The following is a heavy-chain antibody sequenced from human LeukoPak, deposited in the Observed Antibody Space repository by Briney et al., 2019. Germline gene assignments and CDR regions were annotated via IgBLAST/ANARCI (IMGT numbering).Heavy chain of an antibody. CDR1: GFTFSSYA. CDR2: ISGSGGST. D-gene: IGHD3-10*01. CDR3: AKDYYGSGTVTDY. Sequence: GGSLRLSCAASGFTFSSYAMSWVRQAPGKGLEWVSAISGSGGSTYYADSVKGRFTISRDNSKNTLYLQMSSLRAEDTAVYYCAKDYYGSGTVTDYWGQGTLVTVSS. V-gene: IGHV3-23*01. J-gene: IGHJ4*02.